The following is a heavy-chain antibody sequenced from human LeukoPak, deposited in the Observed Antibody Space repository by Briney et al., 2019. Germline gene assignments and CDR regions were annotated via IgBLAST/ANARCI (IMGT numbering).Heavy chain of an antibody. CDR1: GFTFSDYY. CDR2: ISSSGSTI. CDR3: AKFIAAPFYFDY. J-gene: IGHJ4*02. D-gene: IGHD6-13*01. V-gene: IGHV3-11*01. Sequence: GGSLRLSCAASGFTFSDYYMSWIRQAPGKGLEWVSYISSSGSTIYYADSVKGRFTISRDNAKSSLYLQMNSLRAEDTAVYYCAKFIAAPFYFDYWGQGTLVTVSS.